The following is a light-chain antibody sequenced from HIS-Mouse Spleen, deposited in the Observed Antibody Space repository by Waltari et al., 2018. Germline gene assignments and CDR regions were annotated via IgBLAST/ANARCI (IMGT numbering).Light chain of an antibody. V-gene: IGLV2-23*01. J-gene: IGLJ3*02. CDR1: SSDVGSYNL. Sequence: QSALTQPASVSGSPGQSITIPCTGTSSDVGSYNLVSWSQQHPGKAPKLMIYEGSKRPSGVSNRFSGSKSGNTASLTISGLQAEDEADYYCCSYAGSSTYWVFGGGTKLTVL. CDR3: CSYAGSSTYWV. CDR2: EGS.